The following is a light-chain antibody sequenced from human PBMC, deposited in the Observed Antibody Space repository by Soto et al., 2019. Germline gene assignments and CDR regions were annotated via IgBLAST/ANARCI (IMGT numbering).Light chain of an antibody. CDR1: SSNIGAGYD. CDR3: QSYDSSLSVLYV. Sequence: QSVLTQPPSVPGAPGQRVTISCTGSSSNIGAGYDVHWYQQLPGTAPKLLIYGNSNRPSGVPDRFSGSKSGTSASLAITGLQAEDEADYYCQSYDSSLSVLYVFGTGTQLTVL. V-gene: IGLV1-40*01. CDR2: GNS. J-gene: IGLJ1*01.